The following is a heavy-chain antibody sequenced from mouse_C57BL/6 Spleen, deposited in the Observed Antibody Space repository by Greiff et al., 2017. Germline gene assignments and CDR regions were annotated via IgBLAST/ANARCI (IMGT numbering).Heavy chain of an antibody. J-gene: IGHJ3*01. CDR2: IDPSDSYT. V-gene: IGHV1-59*01. Sequence: VQLQQPGAELVRPGTSVKLSCKASGYTFTSYWMHWVKQRPGQGLEWIGVIDPSDSYTNYNQKFKGKATLTVDTSSSTAYMQLSSLTSEDSAVYYCTRDSSGYWLAYWGQGTLVTVSA. CDR1: GYTFTSYW. D-gene: IGHD3-2*02. CDR3: TRDSSGYWLAY.